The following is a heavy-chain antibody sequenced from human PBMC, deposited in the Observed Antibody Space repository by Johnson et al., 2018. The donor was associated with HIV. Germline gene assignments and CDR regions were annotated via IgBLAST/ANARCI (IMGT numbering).Heavy chain of an antibody. CDR1: GFSFSTYG. CDR2: SNWNGGST. J-gene: IGHJ3*02. V-gene: IGHV3-20*04. CDR3: ARFGDMATSFHGFDI. D-gene: IGHD5-24*01. Sequence: VQLVESGGGVVQTGRSLRLSCASSGFSFSTYGMSWVRQAPGKGLEWVSGSNWNGGSTGYGDSVKGRFTISRDNAKNSLYLQMNSLRAEDTAVYYCARFGDMATSFHGFDIWGQGTMVTVSS.